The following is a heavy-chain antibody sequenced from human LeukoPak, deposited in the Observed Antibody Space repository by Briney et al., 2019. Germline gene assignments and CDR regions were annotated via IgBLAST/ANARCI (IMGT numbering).Heavy chain of an antibody. V-gene: IGHV3-66*01. CDR3: ARDRYRGFDP. CDR2: IYSGGKT. CDR1: GFSVSNNY. J-gene: IGHJ5*02. Sequence: GGSLRLSCEASGFSVSNNYMSWVRQAPGRGLEWVSVIYSGGKTDYAESVRGRFTISRDNSRNTLYLQMNSLTAEDTAVYFCARDRYRGFDPWGQGTLVTVSS. D-gene: IGHD2-2*01.